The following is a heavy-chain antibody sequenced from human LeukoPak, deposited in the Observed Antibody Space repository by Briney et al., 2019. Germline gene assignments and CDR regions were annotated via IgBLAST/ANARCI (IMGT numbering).Heavy chain of an antibody. CDR2: IGRQGDSDAT. J-gene: IGHJ4*02. Sequence: PGGSLRLSCAASGLTFSGSGIHWVRQASGKGLEWLGRIGRQGDSDATRYAASLKGKFTISRVDSRNTADLQMNSLKTEDTAVYYCAGDYNFLTGLNYWGQGTLGNVSS. V-gene: IGHV3-73*01. CDR1: GLTFSGSG. CDR3: AGDYNFLTGLNY. D-gene: IGHD3-9*01.